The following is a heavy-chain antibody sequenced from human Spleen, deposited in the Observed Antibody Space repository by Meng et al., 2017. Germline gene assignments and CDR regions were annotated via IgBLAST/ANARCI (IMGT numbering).Heavy chain of an antibody. CDR2: ISGRGTTI. CDR3: ARELVGGNTDYYFDY. D-gene: IGHD4-23*01. CDR1: GFTFSGYE. V-gene: IGHV3-48*03. Sequence: GESLKISCAASGFTFSGYEMNWVRQAPGKGLEWLSYISGRGTTIFYADSVKGRFTISRDNAKNSLYLQMNSLRAEDTGIYYCARELVGGNTDYYFDYWGQGILVTVSS. J-gene: IGHJ4*02.